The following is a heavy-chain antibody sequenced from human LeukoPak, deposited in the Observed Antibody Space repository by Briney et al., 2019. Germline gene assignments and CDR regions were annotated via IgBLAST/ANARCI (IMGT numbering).Heavy chain of an antibody. J-gene: IGHJ5*02. V-gene: IGHV4-34*01. Sequence: PSETLSLTCAVYGGSFSGYYWSWIRQSLGKGLEWIGEINHSGSTNYNPSLKSRVTISVETSKNQLSLKLSSVTAADTAVYYCARASRISGISMVRGVNARSSNWFDPWGQGTLVTVSS. CDR3: ARASRISGISMVRGVNARSSNWFDP. D-gene: IGHD3-10*01. CDR1: GGSFSGYY. CDR2: INHSGST.